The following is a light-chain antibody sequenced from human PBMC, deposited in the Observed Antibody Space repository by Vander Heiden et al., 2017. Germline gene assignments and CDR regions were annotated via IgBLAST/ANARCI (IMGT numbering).Light chain of an antibody. J-gene: IGLJ1*01. CDR1: SSDVGAYNY. V-gene: IGLV2-11*01. Sequence: QSALTQPRSVSGSPGQSVPISCTGTSSDVGAYNYVSWYQQHPGKAPQLMIYDVSKRPSGVPDRFSGSKSGNTASLTISGLQAEDEADYYCCSYAGTYTFYVFGTGTKVTVL. CDR2: DVS. CDR3: CSYAGTYTFYV.